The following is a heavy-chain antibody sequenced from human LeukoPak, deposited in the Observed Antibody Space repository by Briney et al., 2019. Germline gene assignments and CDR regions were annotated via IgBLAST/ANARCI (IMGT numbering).Heavy chain of an antibody. J-gene: IGHJ4*02. CDR1: GFTLSSYG. D-gene: IGHD6-19*01. V-gene: IGHV3-30*18. Sequence: GGSLRLSCAASGFTLSSYGMHWVRQAPGKGLEWVAVISYDGSNIYYADSVKGRFTISRDNSKNTLYLQMNSLRAEDTAVYYCAKVGMDSSGWYGNFDYWGQGTLVTVSS. CDR3: AKVGMDSSGWYGNFDY. CDR2: ISYDGSNI.